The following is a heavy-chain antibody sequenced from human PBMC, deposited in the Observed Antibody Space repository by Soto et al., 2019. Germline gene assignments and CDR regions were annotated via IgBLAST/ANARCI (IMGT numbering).Heavy chain of an antibody. D-gene: IGHD3-10*01. CDR2: IKQDGSEK. CDR1: GFTFSSYW. V-gene: IGHV3-7*03. Sequence: GSLRLSCAASGFTFSSYWMSWVRQAPGKGLEWVANIKQDGSEKYYVDSVKGRLTISRDNAKNSLYLQMNSLRAEDTAVYYCAFGPSPRRGVRGVMTFDYWGHGTLVTVSS. CDR3: AFGPSPRRGVRGVMTFDY. J-gene: IGHJ4*01.